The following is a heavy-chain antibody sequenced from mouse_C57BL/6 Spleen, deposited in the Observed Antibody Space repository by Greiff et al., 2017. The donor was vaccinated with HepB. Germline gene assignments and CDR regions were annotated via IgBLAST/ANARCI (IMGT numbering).Heavy chain of an antibody. CDR1: GYSITSGYY. CDR2: ISYDGSN. J-gene: IGHJ1*03. Sequence: EVQLQQSGPGLVKPSQSLSLTCSVTGYSITSGYYWNWIRQFPGNKLEWMGYISYDGSNNYNPSLKNRISITRDTSKNQFFLKLNSVTTEDTATYYCARDGAGDVWGTGTTVTVSS. V-gene: IGHV3-6*01. CDR3: ARDGAGDV.